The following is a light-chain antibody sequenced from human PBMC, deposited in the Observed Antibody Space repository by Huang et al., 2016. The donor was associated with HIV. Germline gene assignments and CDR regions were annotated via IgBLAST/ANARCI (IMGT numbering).Light chain of an antibody. V-gene: IGKV4-1*01. CDR2: WAS. CDR3: QQYYSTPQGT. Sequence: DIVMTQSPDSLAVSLGERATINCKSSQSVLYSSNNKNYLAWYQQKPGQPPKLLIYWASTRESGVPDRFSGNGSGTDFTLTISSLQAEDVAVYYCQQYYSTPQGTFGQGTKLEIK. CDR1: QSVLYSSNNKNY. J-gene: IGKJ2*02.